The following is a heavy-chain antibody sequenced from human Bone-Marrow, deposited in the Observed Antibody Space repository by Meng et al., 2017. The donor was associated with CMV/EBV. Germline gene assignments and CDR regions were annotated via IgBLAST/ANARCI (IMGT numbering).Heavy chain of an antibody. D-gene: IGHD2-2*01. CDR2: VSAYNGNT. V-gene: IGHV1-18*01. CDR3: ARDVVVPAAIYRYYNMDL. J-gene: IGHJ6*02. CDR1: GYKFTNYG. Sequence: SEKVSCKAAGYKFTNYGISWVRQAPGQGLEWMGWVSAYNGNTDYAQKLHGRVIMTTDTSTSTAYMELRSLRSDDTAVYYCARDVVVPAAIYRYYNMDLWGQGTTVTVSS.